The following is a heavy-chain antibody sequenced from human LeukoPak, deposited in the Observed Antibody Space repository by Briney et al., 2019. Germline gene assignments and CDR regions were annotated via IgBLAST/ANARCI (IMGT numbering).Heavy chain of an antibody. CDR2: IYYSGST. V-gene: IGHV4-59*01. CDR3: ARRGYYYGSGSYSDFDY. J-gene: IGHJ4*02. D-gene: IGHD3-10*01. Sequence: SETLSLTCTVSGGSISRYFWSWIRQPPGQGLEWIGHIYYSGSTKYNPSLTSRVTISVGTSKNQFSLKLKSVTAADTAVYYCARRGYYYGSGSYSDFDYWGQGTLVTVSS. CDR1: GGSISRYF.